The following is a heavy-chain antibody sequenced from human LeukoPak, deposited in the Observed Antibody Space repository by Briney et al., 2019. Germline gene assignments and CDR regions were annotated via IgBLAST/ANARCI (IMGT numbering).Heavy chain of an antibody. D-gene: IGHD3-22*01. CDR2: IYYSGST. CDR3: ARERDSSGFYYYYYMDV. CDR1: GGSISSSSYY. Sequence: SETLSLTCTVSGGSISSSSYYWGWIRQPPGRGLEWLGSIYYSGSTYYNPSLKSRVTISVDTSKNQFSLKLSSVTAADTAVYYCARERDSSGFYYYYYMDVWGKGTTVTVSS. J-gene: IGHJ6*03. V-gene: IGHV4-39*07.